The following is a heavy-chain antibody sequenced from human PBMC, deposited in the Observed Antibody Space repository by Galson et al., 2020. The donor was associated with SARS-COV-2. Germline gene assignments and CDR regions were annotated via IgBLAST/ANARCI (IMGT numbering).Heavy chain of an antibody. J-gene: IGHJ4*02. CDR1: GFTFSSYS. CDR2: ISSSSSYI. Sequence: GESLKISCAAPGFTFSSYSMNWVRQAPGKGLEWVSSISSSSSYIYYADSVKGRFTISRDNAKNSLYLQMNSLRAEDTAVYYCATDRAYYYDSSGTFDYWGQGTLVTVSS. D-gene: IGHD3-22*01. V-gene: IGHV3-21*01. CDR3: ATDRAYYYDSSGTFDY.